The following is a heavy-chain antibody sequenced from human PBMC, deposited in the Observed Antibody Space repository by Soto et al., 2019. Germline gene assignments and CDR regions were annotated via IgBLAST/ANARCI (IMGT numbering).Heavy chain of an antibody. D-gene: IGHD6-13*01. CDR2: IYYSGST. CDR1: RGSISSSSSY. Sequence: SETLSLTCTVSRGSISSSSSYWGWIRQPPGKGLEWIGSIYYSGSTYYNPSFKSRVTISVDTSKNQFSLTLSSVTAADPAIYYCARHGGRKIAAAGPTFASWGQGSLVTVSS. V-gene: IGHV4-39*01. J-gene: IGHJ4*02. CDR3: ARHGGRKIAAAGPTFAS.